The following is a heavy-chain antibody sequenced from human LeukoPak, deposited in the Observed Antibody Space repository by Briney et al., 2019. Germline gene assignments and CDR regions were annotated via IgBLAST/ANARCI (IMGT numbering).Heavy chain of an antibody. J-gene: IGHJ2*01. CDR2: INHSGST. Sequence: SETLSLTCAVYGGSFSGYYWSWIRQPPGKGLEWIGEINHSGSTNYNPSLKSRVTISVDTSKYQFSLKLSSVTAADTAVYYCARGTRDGYRMRWYFDLWGRGTLVTVSS. D-gene: IGHD5-24*01. V-gene: IGHV4-34*01. CDR3: ARGTRDGYRMRWYFDL. CDR1: GGSFSGYY.